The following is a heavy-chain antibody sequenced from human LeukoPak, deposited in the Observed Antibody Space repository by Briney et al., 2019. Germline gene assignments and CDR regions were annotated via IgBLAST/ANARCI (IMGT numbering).Heavy chain of an antibody. J-gene: IGHJ4*02. CDR2: IYHSGST. D-gene: IGHD2-2*01. CDR3: ARLPRGTGDCSSTSCSPPEDY. CDR1: GYSISSGYY. Sequence: PSETLSLTCTVSGYSISSGYYWGWIRQPPGKGLEWIGSIYHSGSTYYNPSLKSRVTISVDTSKNQFSLKLSSVTAADTAVYYCARLPRGTGDCSSTSCSPPEDYWGQGTLVTVSS. V-gene: IGHV4-38-2*02.